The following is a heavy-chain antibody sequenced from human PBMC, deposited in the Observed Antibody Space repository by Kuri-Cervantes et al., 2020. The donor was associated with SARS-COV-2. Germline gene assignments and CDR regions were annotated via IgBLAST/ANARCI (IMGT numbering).Heavy chain of an antibody. D-gene: IGHD1-1*01. Sequence: GGSLRPSCAASGFTFSGHWIHWVRQAPGKGRGWVSRINPDGSYTNNADSVKGRITLSRDKAKNMLLLQMNSLRAVDTAVYYCVRDGDHWNFDYWGQGTLVTVAS. J-gene: IGHJ4*02. CDR1: GFTFSGHW. CDR3: VRDGDHWNFDY. CDR2: INPDGSYT. V-gene: IGHV3-74*01.